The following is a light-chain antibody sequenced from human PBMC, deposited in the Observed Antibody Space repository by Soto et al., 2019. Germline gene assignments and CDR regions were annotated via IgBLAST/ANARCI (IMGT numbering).Light chain of an antibody. Sequence: DIVMTQSPDSLTVSLGERATINCKSSQSVLYTAINKNYLGWYQQKPGQPPKLLIYWASTRASGVPDRFTGSASGTDFSLTISSLQPEDAAVYYCQQYFTTPITFGQGTRLEI. J-gene: IGKJ5*01. CDR3: QQYFTTPIT. CDR2: WAS. V-gene: IGKV4-1*01. CDR1: QSVLYTAINKNY.